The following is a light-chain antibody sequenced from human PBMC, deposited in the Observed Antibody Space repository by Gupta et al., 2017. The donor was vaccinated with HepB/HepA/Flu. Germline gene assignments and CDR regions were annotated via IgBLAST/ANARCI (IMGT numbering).Light chain of an antibody. CDR3: SSSSNTNTLVL. V-gene: IGLV2-14*03. J-gene: IGLJ2*01. CDR2: DVT. CDR1: SNDIGGYDS. Sequence: SALTQPASVSGSPGQSITISCTGSSNDIGGYDSVSWYQQDPGQAPNLLIYDVTNRPSGVSNRFSGSKSGNTASLTTSGLQAEDEADYYCSSSSNTNTLVLFGGGTKLTVL.